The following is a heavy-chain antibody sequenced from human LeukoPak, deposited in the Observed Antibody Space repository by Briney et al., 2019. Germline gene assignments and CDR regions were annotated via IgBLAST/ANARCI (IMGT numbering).Heavy chain of an antibody. D-gene: IGHD3-10*02. Sequence: PGGSLRLSCAASGFTFSSYGMHWVRQAPGKGLEWVAVISYDGSNKYYADSVKGRFTISRDNSKNTLYLQMNSLRAEDTAVYYCAKAIFGSVTGDAFDIWGQGTMVTVSS. CDR2: ISYDGSNK. J-gene: IGHJ3*02. CDR3: AKAIFGSVTGDAFDI. CDR1: GFTFSSYG. V-gene: IGHV3-30*18.